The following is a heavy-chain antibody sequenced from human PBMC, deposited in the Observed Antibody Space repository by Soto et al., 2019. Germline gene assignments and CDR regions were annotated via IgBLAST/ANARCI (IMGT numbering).Heavy chain of an antibody. CDR3: ARDRGRWLSPYGMDV. Sequence: GASVKVSCKASGYTFTGYYMHWVRQAPGQGLEWMGWINPNSGGTNYAQKFQGRVTMTRDTSISTAYMELSRLRSDDTAVYYCARDRGRWLSPYGMDVWGQGTTVTVSS. V-gene: IGHV1-2*02. CDR1: GYTFTGYY. D-gene: IGHD3-16*01. CDR2: INPNSGGT. J-gene: IGHJ6*02.